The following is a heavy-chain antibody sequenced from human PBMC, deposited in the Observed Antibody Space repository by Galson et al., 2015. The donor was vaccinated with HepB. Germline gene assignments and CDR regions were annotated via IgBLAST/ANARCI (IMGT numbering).Heavy chain of an antibody. J-gene: IGHJ3*02. V-gene: IGHV1-69*04. Sequence: SVKVSCKASGGTFSSYAISWVRQAPGQGLEWMGRIIPILGIANYAQKFQGRVTITADKSTSTAYMELSSLRSEDTAVYYCASGLGDRIPWSGLNLAFDIWGQGTMVTVSS. D-gene: IGHD3-3*01. CDR3: ASGLGDRIPWSGLNLAFDI. CDR2: IIPILGIA. CDR1: GGTFSSYA.